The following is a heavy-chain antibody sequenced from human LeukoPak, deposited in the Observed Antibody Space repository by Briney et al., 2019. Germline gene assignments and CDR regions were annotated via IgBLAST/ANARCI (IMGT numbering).Heavy chain of an antibody. D-gene: IGHD1-26*01. J-gene: IGHJ5*01. CDR1: GYTFTGYY. CDR3: ARASGSYWWFDS. V-gene: IGHV1-2*02. CDR2: INPNSGGT. Sequence: ASVKVSCKASGYTFTGYYMHWVRQAPGQGLEWMGWINPNSGGTNYAQKFQGRVTMTRDTSITTAYMELTRLRSDDTAVYYCARASGSYWWFDSWGQGTLVTVSS.